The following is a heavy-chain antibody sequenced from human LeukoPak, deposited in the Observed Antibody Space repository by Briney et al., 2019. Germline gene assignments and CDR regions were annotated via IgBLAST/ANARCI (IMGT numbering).Heavy chain of an antibody. V-gene: IGHV1-69*13. D-gene: IGHD2-15*01. CDR1: GGTFSSYA. CDR3: ARGGSPAKTPYYYYGMDV. J-gene: IGHJ6*02. CDR2: IIPIFGTA. Sequence: ASVKVSCKASGGTFSSYAISWVRQAPGQGLEWMGGIIPIFGTANYAQKFQGRVTITADESTSTAYMELSSLRSEDTAVYYCARGGSPAKTPYYYYGMDVWGQGTTVTVSS.